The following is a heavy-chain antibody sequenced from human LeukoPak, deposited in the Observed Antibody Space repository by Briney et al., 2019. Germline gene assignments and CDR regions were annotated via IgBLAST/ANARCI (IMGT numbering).Heavy chain of an antibody. J-gene: IGHJ4*02. Sequence: SETLSLTCTVSGGSISTYYWSWIRQPPGKGLEWIGYIYYSGSTNYNPSLKSRVTISVDTSKNQFSLKLSSVTAADTAVYYCARDGPLGHFDYWGQGTLVTVSS. CDR1: GGSISTYY. CDR3: ARDGPLGHFDY. V-gene: IGHV4-59*01. CDR2: IYYSGST.